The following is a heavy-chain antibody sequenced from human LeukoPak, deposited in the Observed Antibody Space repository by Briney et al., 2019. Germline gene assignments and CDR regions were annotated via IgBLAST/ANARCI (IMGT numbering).Heavy chain of an antibody. CDR1: RFTFSEYY. CDR2: ISSSGSTI. J-gene: IGHJ6*02. D-gene: IGHD3-3*01. Sequence: GGSLRLSCAASRFTFSEYYMSWIRQAPGKGLEWVSYISSSGSTIFYADSVKGRFTISRDNAKNSLYLQMNSLRAEDTAVYYCARCWSRPYYYGMDVWGQGTTATVSS. V-gene: IGHV3-11*01. CDR3: ARCWSRPYYYGMDV.